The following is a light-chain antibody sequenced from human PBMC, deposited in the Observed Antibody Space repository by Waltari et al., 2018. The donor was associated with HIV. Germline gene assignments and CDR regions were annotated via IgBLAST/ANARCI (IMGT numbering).Light chain of an antibody. CDR2: QNT. CDR1: ELGDKY. V-gene: IGLV3-1*01. J-gene: IGLJ3*02. Sequence: SYHLTQPPSVSVSPGQTATITCSGDELGDKYTCWYQQRPGQSPVLVISQNTKRPSGIPVRFSGSASGNTATLTISGTQAVDEADYYCQAWDSSTDVVFGGGTKLTVL. CDR3: QAWDSSTDVV.